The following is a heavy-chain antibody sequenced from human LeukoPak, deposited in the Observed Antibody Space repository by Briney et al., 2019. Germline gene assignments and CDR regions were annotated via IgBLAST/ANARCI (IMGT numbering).Heavy chain of an antibody. CDR1: GFTFSSYG. CDR2: ISYDGSNK. J-gene: IGHJ4*02. D-gene: IGHD3-22*01. Sequence: GGSLRLSCAVSGFTFSSYGMHWVRQAPGKGLEWVSIISYDGSNKYYADSVKGRFTIFRDNSKNTLYLQVNSLRAEDTAVYYCAKEKALVVITYFDYWGQGTLVTVSS. V-gene: IGHV3-30*18. CDR3: AKEKALVVITYFDY.